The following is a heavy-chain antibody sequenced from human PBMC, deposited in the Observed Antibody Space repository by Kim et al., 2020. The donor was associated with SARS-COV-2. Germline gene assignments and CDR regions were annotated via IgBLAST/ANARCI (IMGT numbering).Heavy chain of an antibody. Sequence: THHTPSLKSRVPISLDPSKNQFSLKLSSVTAADTAVYYCARQTLGYYFDYWGQGTLVTVSS. J-gene: IGHJ4*02. CDR3: ARQTLGYYFDY. CDR2: T. V-gene: IGHV4-39*01.